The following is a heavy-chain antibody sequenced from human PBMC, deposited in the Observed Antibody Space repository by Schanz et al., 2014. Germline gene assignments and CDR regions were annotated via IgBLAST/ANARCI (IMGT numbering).Heavy chain of an antibody. CDR2: IKQDESER. CDR3: ARDRVQYSSGWYSDS. CDR1: GFTFSTYC. V-gene: IGHV3-7*01. Sequence: EVQLVESGGGLVQPGGSLRLSCAASGFTFSTYCMSWVRQAPGKGLEWVANIKQDESERSYVDSVKGRFTISRDNAKNSLYLQMNSLRAEDTAVYYCARDRVQYSSGWYSDSWGQGTLVIVS. J-gene: IGHJ4*02. D-gene: IGHD6-19*01.